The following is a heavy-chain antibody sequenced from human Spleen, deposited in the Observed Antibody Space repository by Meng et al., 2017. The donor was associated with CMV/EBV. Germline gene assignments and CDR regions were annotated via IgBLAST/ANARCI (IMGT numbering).Heavy chain of an antibody. J-gene: IGHJ4*02. D-gene: IGHD5-18*01. CDR2: IRYDGSDK. V-gene: IGHV3-30*02. CDR1: GFTFSSYG. CDR3: ARDIKYSYGFDY. Sequence: GGSLRLSCAASGFTFSSYGMHWVRQAPGKGLEWVAFIRYDGSDKYYADSVKGRFIISRDNSKKTLYLQMNSLRAEDTAVYYCARDIKYSYGFDYWGQGILVTVSS.